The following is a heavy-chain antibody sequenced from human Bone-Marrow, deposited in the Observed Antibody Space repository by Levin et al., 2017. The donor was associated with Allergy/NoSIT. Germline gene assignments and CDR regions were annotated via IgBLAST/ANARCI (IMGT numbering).Heavy chain of an antibody. Sequence: ASVKVSCKGSGYSFTSYWIGWVRQMPGKGLEWMGIIYPGDSDTRYSPSFQGQVTISADKSISTAYLQWSSLKASDTAMYYCARGAVAAQLIDAFDIWGQGTMVTVSS. D-gene: IGHD6-19*01. CDR1: GYSFTSYW. CDR3: ARGAVAAQLIDAFDI. V-gene: IGHV5-51*01. J-gene: IGHJ3*02. CDR2: IYPGDSDT.